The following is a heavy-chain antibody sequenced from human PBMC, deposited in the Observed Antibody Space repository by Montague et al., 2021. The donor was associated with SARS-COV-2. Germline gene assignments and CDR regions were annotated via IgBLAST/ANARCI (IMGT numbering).Heavy chain of an antibody. CDR2: ISSSSSSI. CDR3: AREAMVRGFDYYGMDV. CDR1: GFTFSSYS. J-gene: IGHJ6*02. D-gene: IGHD3-10*01. Sequence: SLRLSCAASGFTFSSYSMNWVRQAPGKGLEWVSSISSSSSSIYYADSVKGRFTISRDNAKNSLYLQMNSLRAEDTAVYCCAREAMVRGFDYYGMDVWAKGPRSPSP. V-gene: IGHV3-21*01.